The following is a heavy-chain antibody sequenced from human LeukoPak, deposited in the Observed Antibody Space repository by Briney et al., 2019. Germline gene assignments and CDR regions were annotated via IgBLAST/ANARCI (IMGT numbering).Heavy chain of an antibody. CDR1: GFTFNTYA. V-gene: IGHV3-30-3*01. J-gene: IGHJ4*02. D-gene: IGHD3-3*01. CDR3: AKDPEHFTIFDY. CDR2: ISFDGNNK. Sequence: GGSLRLSCAASGFTFNTYAMHWVRQAPGKGLEWVAVISFDGNNKYYADSVKGRFTISRDNSKNTLYLQMNSLRAEDTAVYYCAKDPEHFTIFDYWGQGTLVTVSS.